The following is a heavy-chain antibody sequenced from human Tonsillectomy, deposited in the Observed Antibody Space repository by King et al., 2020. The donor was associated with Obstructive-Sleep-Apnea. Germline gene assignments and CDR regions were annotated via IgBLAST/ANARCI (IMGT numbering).Heavy chain of an antibody. CDR3: ARGFGASH. D-gene: IGHD3-16*01. Sequence: VQLVESRGGLVQPGESLRLSCVATGFTFSTNWISWVRQAPGKGLEWGAGLKQDGSDKYYLDSVKGRFTISRDNAKNSLYLQMDSLRAEDTALYYCARGFGASHWGQGTLVTVSS. CDR1: GFTFSTNW. CDR2: LKQDGSDK. J-gene: IGHJ4*02. V-gene: IGHV3-7*01.